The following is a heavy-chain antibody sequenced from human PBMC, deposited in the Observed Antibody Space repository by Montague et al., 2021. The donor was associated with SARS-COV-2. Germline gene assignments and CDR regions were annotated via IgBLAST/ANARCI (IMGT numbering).Heavy chain of an antibody. CDR2: IYYNGDT. J-gene: IGHJ3*02. D-gene: IGHD3-22*01. Sequence: SETLSLTCTVSGDSISTYYWSWIRQHPGEGPEWIVYIYYNGDTNYNPSLQSRLTISADKSKNQFSPRLLYVTAADTAVYFCSRGGATFYYDTSGYVNAFDTWGQGTMVTVSS. CDR3: SRGGATFYYDTSGYVNAFDT. CDR1: GDSISTYY. V-gene: IGHV4-59*01.